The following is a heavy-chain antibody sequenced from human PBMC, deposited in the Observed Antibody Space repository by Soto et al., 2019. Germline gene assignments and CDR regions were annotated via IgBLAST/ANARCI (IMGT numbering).Heavy chain of an antibody. CDR2: IWYDGSNK. CDR3: ARSRIAAAGTADY. D-gene: IGHD6-13*01. Sequence: GSLRLSCAASGFTFSSYGMHWVRQAPGKGLEWVAVIWYDGSNKYYADSVKGRFTISRDNSKNTLYLQMNSLRAEDTAVYYCARSRIAAAGTADYWGQGTLVTVSS. CDR1: GFTFSSYG. J-gene: IGHJ4*02. V-gene: IGHV3-33*01.